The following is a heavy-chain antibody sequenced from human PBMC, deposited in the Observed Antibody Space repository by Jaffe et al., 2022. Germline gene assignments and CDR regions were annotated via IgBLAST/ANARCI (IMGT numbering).Heavy chain of an antibody. CDR3: ARDTRGSGIAVAGPDDY. CDR2: INPNSGGT. V-gene: IGHV1-2*02. D-gene: IGHD6-19*01. Sequence: QVQLVQSGAEVKKPGASVKVSCKASGYTFTGYYMHWVRQAPGQGLEWMGWINPNSGGTNYAQKFQGRVTMTRDTSISTAYMELSRLRSDDTAVYYCARDTRGSGIAVAGPDDYWGQGTLVTVSS. CDR1: GYTFTGYY. J-gene: IGHJ4*02.